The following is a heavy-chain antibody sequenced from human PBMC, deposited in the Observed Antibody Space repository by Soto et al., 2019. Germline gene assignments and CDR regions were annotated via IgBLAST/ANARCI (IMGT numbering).Heavy chain of an antibody. D-gene: IGHD1-20*01. V-gene: IGHV3-23*01. Sequence: GGSLRLSCAASGFTFSSYAMSWVRQAPGKGLEWVSAISGSGGSTYYADSVKGRFTISRDNSKNTLYLQMNSLRAEDTAVYYCRTPITGPRMEFDYWGQGTLVTVSS. CDR3: RTPITGPRMEFDY. J-gene: IGHJ4*02. CDR2: ISGSGGST. CDR1: GFTFSSYA.